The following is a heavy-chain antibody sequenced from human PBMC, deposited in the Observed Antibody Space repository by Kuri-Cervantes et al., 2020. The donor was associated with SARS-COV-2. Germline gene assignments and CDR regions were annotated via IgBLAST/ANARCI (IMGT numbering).Heavy chain of an antibody. CDR2: INPNSGGT. J-gene: IGHJ6*03. CDR1: GGTFSSYA. V-gene: IGHV1-2*02. CDR3: ARGVFITNPPSYYYYMDV. D-gene: IGHD3-3*01. Sequence: ASVKVSCKASGGTFSSYAISWVRQAPGQGLEWMGWINPNSGGTNYAQKFQGRVTMTRDMSISTAYMELSRLRSDDTAVYYCARGVFITNPPSYYYYMDVWGKGTTVTVSS.